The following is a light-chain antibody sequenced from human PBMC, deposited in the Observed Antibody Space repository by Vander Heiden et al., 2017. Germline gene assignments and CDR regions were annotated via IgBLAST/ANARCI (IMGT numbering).Light chain of an antibody. Sequence: SYVLPQPPSVSVSPGQTARITCPGDTLRDKYLCWYQQKPGQSPVLGIYQRDNRPSGIPERFSGSITGNTATLSNSGTQAMDEADYYCQAWDSGTAPFGGGTKLTVL. J-gene: IGLJ3*02. CDR2: QRD. V-gene: IGLV3-1*01. CDR1: TLRDKY. CDR3: QAWDSGTAP.